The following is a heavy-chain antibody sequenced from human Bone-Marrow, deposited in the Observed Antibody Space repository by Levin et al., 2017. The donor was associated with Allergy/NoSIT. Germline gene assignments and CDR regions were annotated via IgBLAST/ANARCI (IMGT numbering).Heavy chain of an antibody. V-gene: IGHV3-74*01. CDR3: IRGYSGYYAEYFYS. CDR1: GFTLGSYW. D-gene: IGHD5-12*01. Sequence: GGSLRLSCEASGFTLGSYWMHWVRQAPGKGLVWVSRINYEGTATGYADSVKGRFTISRDVSKSIAYLQMNSLSTQDTSAYYCIRGYSGYYAEYFYSWGQGTLVNVSS. J-gene: IGHJ1*01. CDR2: INYEGTAT.